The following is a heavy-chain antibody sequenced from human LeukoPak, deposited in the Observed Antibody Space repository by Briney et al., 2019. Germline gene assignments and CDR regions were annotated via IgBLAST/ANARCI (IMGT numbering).Heavy chain of an antibody. J-gene: IGHJ4*02. CDR2: IRYDGSNK. V-gene: IGHV3-30*02. Sequence: QPGGSLRLSCAASGFTFSSYGMHWVRQAPGKGLEWVAFIRYDGSNKYYAHSVKGRFTISRDNSKNTLYLQMNSLRAEDTAVYYCAKDQDTDFWSGYFDYWGQGTLVTVSS. D-gene: IGHD3-3*01. CDR3: AKDQDTDFWSGYFDY. CDR1: GFTFSSYG.